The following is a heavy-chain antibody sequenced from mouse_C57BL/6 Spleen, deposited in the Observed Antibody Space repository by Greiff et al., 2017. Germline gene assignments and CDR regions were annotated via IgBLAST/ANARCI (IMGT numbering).Heavy chain of an antibody. J-gene: IGHJ1*03. CDR2: ITHSGET. V-gene: IGHV12-3*01. Sequence: VQLQESGPGLVKPSQPLFLTCSITGFPITSGYYWIWIRQSPGKPLEWMGYITHSGETFYNPSLQSPISITRETSKNQFFLQLNSVTTEDTAMYYCAGDRYGYMYFDVWGTGTTVTVSS. D-gene: IGHD1-1*01. CDR1: GFPITSGYY. CDR3: AGDRYGYMYFDV.